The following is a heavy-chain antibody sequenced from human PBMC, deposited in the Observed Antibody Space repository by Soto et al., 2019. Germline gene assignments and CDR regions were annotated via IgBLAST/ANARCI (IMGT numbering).Heavy chain of an antibody. D-gene: IGHD2-2*01. J-gene: IGHJ1*01. CDR1: GYNFADYW. CDR3: ASTYCGGSSCYLYFQH. Sequence: GESLKISCKCSGYNFADYWIGWVRQMPGKGLEWMGIIYPRDSDTRYSPSFQGQVTISADKSLSTTSLQWSSLKASDTAMYYCASTYCGGSSCYLYFQHWGQGTQVTVSS. V-gene: IGHV5-51*01. CDR2: IYPRDSDT.